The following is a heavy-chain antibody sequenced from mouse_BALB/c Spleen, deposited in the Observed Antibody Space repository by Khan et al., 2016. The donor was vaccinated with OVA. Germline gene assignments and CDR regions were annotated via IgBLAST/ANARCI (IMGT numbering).Heavy chain of an antibody. J-gene: IGHJ4*01. CDR2: INTYTGEP. Sequence: QIQLVQSGPELKKPGETVKISCKASGYTFTSYGMNWVKQSPGKALKWMGWINTYTGEPTYADDFKGRFAFSLETSASTAYLQINNLKNEDTATYFCARPPYFSYTLDPWGQGTSVTVSS. D-gene: IGHD2-10*01. CDR3: ARPPYFSYTLDP. CDR1: GYTFTSYG. V-gene: IGHV9-3-1*01.